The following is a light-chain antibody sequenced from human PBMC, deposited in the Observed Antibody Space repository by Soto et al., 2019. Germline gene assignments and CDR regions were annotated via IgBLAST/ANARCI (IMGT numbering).Light chain of an antibody. CDR3: QQRSNWIT. CDR2: DAS. CDR1: QSVSSY. Sequence: EIVLTQSPATLSLSPGERATLSCRASQSVSSYLAWYQQNPGQAPRLLIYDASNRATGITARFSGSGSGTDFTLTISSLEPEDFAIFYCQQRSNWITFGQGTRLEIE. V-gene: IGKV3-11*01. J-gene: IGKJ5*01.